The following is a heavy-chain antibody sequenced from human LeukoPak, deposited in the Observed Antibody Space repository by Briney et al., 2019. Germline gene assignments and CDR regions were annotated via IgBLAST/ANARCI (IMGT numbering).Heavy chain of an antibody. CDR2: IYPGDSDT. J-gene: IGHJ5*02. CDR3: ARWVDYYGSGSYLGNWFDP. D-gene: IGHD3-10*01. V-gene: IGHV5-51*01. Sequence: GESLQISCKGSGYSFTSYWIGWVRQLPGKGLEWMGIIYPGDSDTRYSPSFQGQVTISADKSISTAYLQWSSLKASDTAMYYCARWVDYYGSGSYLGNWFDPWGQGTLVTVSS. CDR1: GYSFTSYW.